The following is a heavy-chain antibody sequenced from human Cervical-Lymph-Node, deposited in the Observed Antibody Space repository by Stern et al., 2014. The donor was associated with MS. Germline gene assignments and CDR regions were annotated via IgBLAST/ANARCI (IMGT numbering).Heavy chain of an antibody. D-gene: IGHD2-2*01. CDR2: ISFDGGNK. Sequence: VQLVESGGGVVQPGRSLRLSCAASEFTFSSYAMHWVRQAPGKGLEWVAVISFDGGNKYYADSVKGRFTISRDNSRDTLYLQMNTLRPEDTAVYYCARESYCSSTNCYYYYGMDVWGQGTTVTVSS. J-gene: IGHJ6*02. V-gene: IGHV3-30-3*01. CDR3: ARESYCSSTNCYYYYGMDV. CDR1: EFTFSSYA.